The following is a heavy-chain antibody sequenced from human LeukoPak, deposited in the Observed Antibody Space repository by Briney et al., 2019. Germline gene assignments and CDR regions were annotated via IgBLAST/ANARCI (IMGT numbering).Heavy chain of an antibody. CDR3: ARADGDYSYFDY. CDR2: INPNSGGT. Sequence: ASVKVSCKASGYTFTGYYMHWVRQAPGQGLEWMGWINPNSGGTNYAQKFQGRVTMTRDTSISTAYMDLSRLRSDDTAVYYCARADGDYSYFDYWGQGTLVTASS. D-gene: IGHD4-17*01. CDR1: GYTFTGYY. J-gene: IGHJ4*02. V-gene: IGHV1-2*02.